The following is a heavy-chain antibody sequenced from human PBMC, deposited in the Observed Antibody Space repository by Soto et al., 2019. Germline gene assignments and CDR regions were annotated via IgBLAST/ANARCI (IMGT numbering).Heavy chain of an antibody. V-gene: IGHV3-74*01. CDR3: ARDRKSSGWFYYGMDV. D-gene: IGHD6-19*01. Sequence: GGSLRLSCAASGFTFSSYWMHWVRQAPGKGLVWVSRINSDGSSTSYADSVKGRFTISRDNAKNTLYLQMNSLRAEDTAVYYCARDRKSSGWFYYGMDVWGQGTKVTGSS. CDR1: GFTFSSYW. CDR2: INSDGSST. J-gene: IGHJ6*02.